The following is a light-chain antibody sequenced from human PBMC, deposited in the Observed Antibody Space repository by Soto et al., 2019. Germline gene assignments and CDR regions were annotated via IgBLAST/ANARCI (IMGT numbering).Light chain of an antibody. CDR3: QQYNRNSLL. J-gene: IGKJ2*01. CDR2: GAS. CDR1: QSISNW. V-gene: IGKV1-5*01. Sequence: DIQMTQSPSTLSASVGDRVTITCRASQSISNWLAWYQQKPGKAPKLLIYGASSLESGVPSRFSGSGSGTEFALTISSLQPDDFASYYCQQYNRNSLLFDQGPKLDIK.